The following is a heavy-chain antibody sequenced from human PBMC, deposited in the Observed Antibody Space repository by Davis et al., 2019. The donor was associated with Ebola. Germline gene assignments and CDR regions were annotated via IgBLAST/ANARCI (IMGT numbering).Heavy chain of an antibody. V-gene: IGHV1-2*02. Sequence: ASVKVSCKASGYNFIEYFMHWVRQAPGQGLEWMGRINSNNGETNYAQKFQGRVTMTRDTSISTAYMELSSLRSDDTAVYYCARVWEPTDIVVVPWRFDPWGQGTLVTVSS. CDR1: GYNFIEYF. D-gene: IGHD2-2*01. CDR2: INSNNGET. J-gene: IGHJ5*02. CDR3: ARVWEPTDIVVVPWRFDP.